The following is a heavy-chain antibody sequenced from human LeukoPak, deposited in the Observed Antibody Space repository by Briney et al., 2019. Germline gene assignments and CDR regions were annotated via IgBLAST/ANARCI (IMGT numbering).Heavy chain of an antibody. Sequence: GGSLRLSCAASGFTVSSNYMSWVRQAPGKGLELVSVIYSGGSTYYAYSVKGRFTISRDNSKNTLYLQMNSLRAEDTAVYYCARSIVVPAAILGNAFDIWGQGTMVTVSS. CDR3: ARSIVVPAAILGNAFDI. D-gene: IGHD2-2*02. V-gene: IGHV3-66*02. CDR1: GFTVSSNY. J-gene: IGHJ3*02. CDR2: IYSGGST.